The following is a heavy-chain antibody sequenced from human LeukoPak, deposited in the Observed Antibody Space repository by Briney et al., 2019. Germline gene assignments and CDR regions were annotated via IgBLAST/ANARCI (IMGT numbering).Heavy chain of an antibody. J-gene: IGHJ5*02. D-gene: IGHD1-26*01. CDR3: ARHSGSYWDWFDP. CDR1: GFIFSDYY. Sequence: SGGSLRLSCAASGFIFSDYYMSWIRQAPGRGLEWVSYISGDTTYRSYADSVKGRFTSSRDNAKNSLYLQMNSLRAEDTAVYYCARHSGSYWDWFDPWGQGTLVTVSS. CDR2: ISGDTTYR. V-gene: IGHV3-11*06.